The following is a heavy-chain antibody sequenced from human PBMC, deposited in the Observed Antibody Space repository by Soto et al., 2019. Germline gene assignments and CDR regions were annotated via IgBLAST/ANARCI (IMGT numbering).Heavy chain of an antibody. D-gene: IGHD3-22*01. CDR1: GGTFSSYT. Sequence: GASVKVSCKASGGTFSSYTISWVRQAPGQGLEWMGRIIPILGIANYAQKFQGRVTITADKSTSTAYMELSSLRSEDTAVYYCVRDRVGGYYDSSGYYSNDAFDIWGQGTMVTVSS. V-gene: IGHV1-69*04. CDR2: IIPILGIA. CDR3: VRDRVGGYYDSSGYYSNDAFDI. J-gene: IGHJ3*02.